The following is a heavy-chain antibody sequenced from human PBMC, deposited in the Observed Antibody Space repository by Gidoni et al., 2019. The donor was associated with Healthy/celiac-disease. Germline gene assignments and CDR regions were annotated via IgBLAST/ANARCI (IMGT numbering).Heavy chain of an antibody. CDR1: GFIFNSVV. J-gene: IGHJ3*02. Sequence: EVQLLESGGGLVQPGGSLCLSCAVSGFIFNSVVMSWVRQAPGKGLEWVSGISGSGVRTYYADSVKGRFTISRDNSKNTLYLQMNSMRAEDTAVYYCAKPDSYYYDSSGTLGRDAFDIWGQGTMVTVSS. CDR3: AKPDSYYYDSSGTLGRDAFDI. D-gene: IGHD3-22*01. CDR2: ISGSGVRT. V-gene: IGHV3-23*01.